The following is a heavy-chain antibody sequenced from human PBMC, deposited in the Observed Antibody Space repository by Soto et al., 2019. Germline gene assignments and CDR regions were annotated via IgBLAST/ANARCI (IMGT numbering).Heavy chain of an antibody. V-gene: IGHV3-7*05. CDR2: IKDDGGDE. D-gene: IGHD6-19*01. CDR1: GFTFSPFW. J-gene: IGHJ5*02. Sequence: EVQLVESGGGLVQPGGSLRLSCVDSGFTFSPFWMSWVRQAPGKGLEWVAIIKDDGGDELYLEAVRGRFRISRDNAKKSLFLAMDSLRVEDTAVYYCAGGSGWISDRWGQGTLVTVSS. CDR3: AGGSGWISDR.